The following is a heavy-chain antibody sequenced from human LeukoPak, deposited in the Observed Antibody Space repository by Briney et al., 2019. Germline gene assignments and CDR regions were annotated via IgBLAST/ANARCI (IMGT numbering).Heavy chain of an antibody. D-gene: IGHD3-3*01. CDR2: INPNSGGT. CDR1: GYTLTGYY. Sequence: EASVKVSCMASGYTLTGYYMHWVRQAPGQGLEWMGWINPNSGGTNYAQKFQGRVTMTRDTSISTAYMELSRLRSDDTAVYYCASIRKYYDFWSGYGEFDPWGQGTLVTVSS. V-gene: IGHV1-2*02. J-gene: IGHJ5*02. CDR3: ASIRKYYDFWSGYGEFDP.